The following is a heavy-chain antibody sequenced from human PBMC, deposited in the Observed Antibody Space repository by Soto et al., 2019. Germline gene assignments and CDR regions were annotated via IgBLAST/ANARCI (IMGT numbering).Heavy chain of an antibody. CDR3: ARESEDLTSNFDY. V-gene: IGHV3-21*06. Sequence: PGGSLRLSCAASGFTFTRYSINWVRQAPGKGLEWVSSISSTTNYIYYGDSMKGRFTISRDNAKNSLYLKMNSLRADDTAVYYCARESEDLTSNFDYWGQGTLVTVSS. CDR2: ISSTTNYI. CDR1: GFTFTRYS. J-gene: IGHJ4*02.